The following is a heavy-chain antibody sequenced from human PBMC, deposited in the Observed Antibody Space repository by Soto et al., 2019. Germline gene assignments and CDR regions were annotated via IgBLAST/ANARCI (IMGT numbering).Heavy chain of an antibody. CDR3: ARKTGYDYVWGSYRRPFDY. V-gene: IGHV4-34*01. CDR2: INHSGST. Sequence: SETLSLTCAVYGGSFSGYYWSWIRQPPGKGLEWIGEINHSGSTNYNPSLKSRVTISVDTSKNQFSLKLSSVTAADTAVYYCARKTGYDYVWGSYRRPFDYWGQGTLVTVSS. D-gene: IGHD3-16*02. J-gene: IGHJ4*02. CDR1: GGSFSGYY.